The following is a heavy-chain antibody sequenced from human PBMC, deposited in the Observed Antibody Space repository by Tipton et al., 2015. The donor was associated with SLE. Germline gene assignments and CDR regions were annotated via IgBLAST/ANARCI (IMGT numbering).Heavy chain of an antibody. CDR2: VYSGGRT. V-gene: IGHV3-23*03. D-gene: IGHD1-26*01. Sequence: SLRLSCAASGFTFRSYAMTWVRQTPGKGLGWVSVVYSGGRTYYVDSVKGRFTISRDNSKNTLYLQMNSLRPEDTAVYYCAKIRSESYFDAFDIWGQGTMVTVSS. J-gene: IGHJ3*02. CDR1: GFTFRSYA. CDR3: AKIRSESYFDAFDI.